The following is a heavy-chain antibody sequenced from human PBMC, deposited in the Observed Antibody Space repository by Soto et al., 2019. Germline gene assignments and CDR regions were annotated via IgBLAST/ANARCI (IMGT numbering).Heavy chain of an antibody. V-gene: IGHV1-46*01. CDR1: GYTFTSYY. J-gene: IGHJ3*02. CDR3: ARESSSLHAFDI. CDR2: INPSGGST. D-gene: IGHD6-6*01. Sequence: QVQLVQSGAEVKKPGALVKVSCKASGYTFTSYYMHWVRQAPGQGLEWMGIINPSGGSTSYAQKFQGRVTMTRDTSTSTVYMELSSLRSEDTAVYYCARESSSLHAFDIWGQGTMVTVSS.